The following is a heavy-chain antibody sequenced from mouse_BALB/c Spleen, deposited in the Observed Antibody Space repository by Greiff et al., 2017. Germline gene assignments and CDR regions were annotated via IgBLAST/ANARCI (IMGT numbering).Heavy chain of an antibody. V-gene: IGHV14-1*02. CDR2: IDPENGNT. CDR1: GFNIKDYY. CDR3: ARNGYDRAWFAY. Sequence: VQLKESGAELVRPGALVKLSCKASGFNIKDYYMHWVKQRPEQGLEWIGWIDPENGNTISDPKFQGKASITADTSSNTAYLQLSSLTSEDTAVYYCARNGYDRAWFAYWGQGTLVTVSA. D-gene: IGHD2-2*01. J-gene: IGHJ3*01.